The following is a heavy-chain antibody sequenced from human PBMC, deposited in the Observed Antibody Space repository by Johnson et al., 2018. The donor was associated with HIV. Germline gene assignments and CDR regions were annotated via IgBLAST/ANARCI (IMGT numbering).Heavy chain of an antibody. CDR2: IYSGGST. CDR3: AIIWNHTFDI. Sequence: VKLVESGGGVVQPGKSLTLSCAASGFTVSSNYMSWVRQAPGKGLEWVSVIYSGGSTYYADSVKGRFTISRDNSKNTLYLQMNSLRAEDTAVYYCAIIWNHTFDIWGQGTMVTVSS. J-gene: IGHJ3*02. D-gene: IGHD1-14*01. CDR1: GFTVSSNY. V-gene: IGHV3-66*01.